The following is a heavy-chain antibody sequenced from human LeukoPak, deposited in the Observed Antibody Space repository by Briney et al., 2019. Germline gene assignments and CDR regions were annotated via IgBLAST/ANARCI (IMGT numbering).Heavy chain of an antibody. CDR2: IYSSVST. Sequence: PSETLSLTCTVSGGSISNYYWSWIRQPPGKGLEWIGYIYSSVSTNYNPSLKTRVTTSVDTSKNQFSLKLSSVTAADTAFYYCAKTAAGKTDYYFDYWGQGTLVTVPS. V-gene: IGHV4-59*12. D-gene: IGHD6-19*01. J-gene: IGHJ4*02. CDR1: GGSISNYY. CDR3: AKTAAGKTDYYFDY.